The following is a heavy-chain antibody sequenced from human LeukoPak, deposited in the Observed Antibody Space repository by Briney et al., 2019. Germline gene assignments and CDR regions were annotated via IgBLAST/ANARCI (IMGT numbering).Heavy chain of an antibody. J-gene: IGHJ4*02. V-gene: IGHV3-33*01. Sequence: GGSLRLSCAASGFTFSSYGMHWVRQAPGKGLEWVAVIWYDGSNKYYADSVKDRFTISRDNSKNTLYLQMNSLRAEDTAVYYCARDSGSYYSLDYWGQGTLVTVSS. CDR3: ARDSGSYYSLDY. CDR1: GFTFSSYG. D-gene: IGHD3-10*01. CDR2: IWYDGSNK.